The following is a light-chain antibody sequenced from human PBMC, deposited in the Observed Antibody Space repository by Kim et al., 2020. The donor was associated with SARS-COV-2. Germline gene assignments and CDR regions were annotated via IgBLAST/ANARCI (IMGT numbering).Light chain of an antibody. CDR1: SGHSSYT. V-gene: IGLV4-69*01. CDR2: LNSDGSH. CDR3: QTWGTAIDVV. J-gene: IGLJ2*01. Sequence: QLVLTQSPSASASLGASVKLTCILSSGHSSYTIAWHQQQPEKGPRYLMKLNSDGSHKRGAGIPDRFSGSSSGAERYLTISSLQSEDEADYYWQTWGTAIDVVFGGGTQLTVL.